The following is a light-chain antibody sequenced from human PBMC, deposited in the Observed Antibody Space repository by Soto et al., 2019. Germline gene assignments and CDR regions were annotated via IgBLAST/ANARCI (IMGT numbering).Light chain of an antibody. CDR2: DVS. Sequence: QSVLTQPASVSGSPGQSITISCTGTSSDVGGYNYVSWYQQHPGKAPKLMIYDVSIRPSGVSNRFSGSKSGNTASLTISGLQAEDEADYYCSSYTSSSTLKVFGGGTKVTVL. CDR3: SSYTSSSTLKV. V-gene: IGLV2-14*03. CDR1: SSDVGGYNY. J-gene: IGLJ2*01.